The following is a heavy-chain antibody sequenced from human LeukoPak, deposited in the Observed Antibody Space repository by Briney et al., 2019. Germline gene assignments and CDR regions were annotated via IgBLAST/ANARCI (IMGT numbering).Heavy chain of an antibody. V-gene: IGHV5-10-1*01. CDR3: ARRYDSGSTIDQ. CDR2: IDPSDSYT. CDR1: GNSFTNYW. Sequence: GESLKISGKDSGNSFTNYWISWVRQMPGKGLEWMGRIDPSDSYTNYSPSFQGHITISVDKSISSAYLQWSSLKASDTAMYYCARRYDSGSTIDQWGQGTLVTVSS. J-gene: IGHJ4*02. D-gene: IGHD3-10*01.